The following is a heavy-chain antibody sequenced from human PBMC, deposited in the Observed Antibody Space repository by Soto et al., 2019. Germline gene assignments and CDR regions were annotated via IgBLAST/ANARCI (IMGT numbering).Heavy chain of an antibody. CDR3: AREATSGATIGFWIDS. CDR2: MVSDGSTI. D-gene: IGHD1-1*01. CDR1: GFTFSAYG. V-gene: IGHV3-33*01. Sequence: QVQLVESGGGVVQAGASLRLSCAASGFTFSAYGMHWVRQAPGKGLEWVAVMVSDGSTIHYADSAKGRFTISRDNSKNTLYLQMDSLRDEDMALYDCAREATSGATIGFWIDSWGQGTLVTVSS. J-gene: IGHJ4*02.